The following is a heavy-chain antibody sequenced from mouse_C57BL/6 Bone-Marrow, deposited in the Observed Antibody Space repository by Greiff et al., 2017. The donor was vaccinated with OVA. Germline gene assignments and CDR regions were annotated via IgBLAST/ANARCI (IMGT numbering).Heavy chain of an antibody. J-gene: IGHJ4*01. CDR1: GFNIKNTY. V-gene: IGHV14-3*01. CDR2: IDPANGNT. D-gene: IGHD1-1*01. Sequence: EVQLQQSVAELVRPGASVKLSCTASGFNIKNTYMHWVKQRPEQGLEWIGRIDPANGNTKYAPKFQGKPTITADTSSNTTYLQLSSLTSDDTAIDYCARREGSSRYHAMDYWGQGTSVTVSS. CDR3: ARREGSSRYHAMDY.